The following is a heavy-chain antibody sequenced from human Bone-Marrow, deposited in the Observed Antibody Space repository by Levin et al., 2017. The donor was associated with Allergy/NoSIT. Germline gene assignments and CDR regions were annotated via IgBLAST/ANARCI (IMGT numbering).Heavy chain of an antibody. V-gene: IGHV4-34*01. CDR2: ISHSGYT. J-gene: IGHJ2*01. Sequence: SQTLSLICTVSGGSLTETYWNWIRQSSGKGLEWIGEISHSGYTTYHPSLRSRVIMSKDTSKNQFSLKMTSVTVADTAVYFCARDRTSWHRWFIDVWGRGTLVTVSS. CDR1: GGSLTETY. D-gene: IGHD4-23*01. CDR3: ARDRTSWHRWFIDV.